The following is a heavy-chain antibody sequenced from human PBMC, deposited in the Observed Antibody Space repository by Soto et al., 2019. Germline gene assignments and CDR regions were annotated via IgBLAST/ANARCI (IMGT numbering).Heavy chain of an antibody. Sequence: GGSLRLSCAASGFTFSTYAVHWVRQAPGKGLEWVSVISNDESKKYYADSVKGRFTISRDNSNSTVSLQMNSLRAEDTAVYYCARSIAVAGLAYWGRGTLVTVSS. CDR2: ISNDESKK. J-gene: IGHJ4*02. CDR1: GFTFSTYA. CDR3: ARSIAVAGLAY. D-gene: IGHD6-19*01. V-gene: IGHV3-30-3*01.